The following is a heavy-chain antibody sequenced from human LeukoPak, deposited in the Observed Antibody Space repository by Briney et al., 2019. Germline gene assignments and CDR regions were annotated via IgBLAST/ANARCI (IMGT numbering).Heavy chain of an antibody. CDR2: ISAYNGNT. Sequence: ASVKVSCKASSYTFTNYAFTWVRQAPGQGLEWMGWISAYNGNTNYAQKLQGRVTMTTDTSTSTAYMEPRSLRSDDTAVYYCARVVSYYDFWSGYYQYYYYYMDVWGKGTTVTVSS. CDR3: ARVVSYYDFWSGYYQYYYYYMDV. D-gene: IGHD3-3*01. CDR1: SYTFTNYA. V-gene: IGHV1-18*01. J-gene: IGHJ6*03.